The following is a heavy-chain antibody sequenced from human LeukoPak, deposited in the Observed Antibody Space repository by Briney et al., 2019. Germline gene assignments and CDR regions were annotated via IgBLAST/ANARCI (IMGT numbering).Heavy chain of an antibody. CDR1: GFTFSNCA. D-gene: IGHD6-13*01. V-gene: IGHV3-23*01. J-gene: IGHJ4*02. CDR2: ISRTVGST. CDR3: AKDAGSRVRIAAAGIFDY. Sequence: GGSLRLSCAASGFTFSNCAMSWVRQAPGKGLEWVSGISRTVGSTFYADSVKGRFTISRDNSKNTLYLQMNSLRAEDTAVYYCAKDAGSRVRIAAAGIFDYWGQGTLVTVSS.